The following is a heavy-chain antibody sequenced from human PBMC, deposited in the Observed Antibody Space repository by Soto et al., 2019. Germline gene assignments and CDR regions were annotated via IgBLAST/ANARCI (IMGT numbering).Heavy chain of an antibody. J-gene: IGHJ5*01. CDR3: ARVFRGGNYFDSSKQVREHPADYVGWFDF. CDR2: INPGNGNT. V-gene: IGHV1-3*01. D-gene: IGHD3-22*01. Sequence: VKVSCKASGYIFTSLAIHWVRQAPGQRLEWMGWINPGNGNTKYSQSFQGRVTMTTDTSTSTAYMELRSLRSDDTAVYYCARVFRGGNYFDSSKQVREHPADYVGWFDFCRQGTLVTVSA. CDR1: GYIFTSLA.